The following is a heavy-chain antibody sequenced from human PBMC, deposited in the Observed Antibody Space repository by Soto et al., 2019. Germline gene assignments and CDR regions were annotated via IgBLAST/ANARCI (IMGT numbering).Heavy chain of an antibody. D-gene: IGHD6-19*01. V-gene: IGHV3-11*01. CDR3: ARRGSSGWYENYFDY. J-gene: IGHJ4*02. Sequence: KPGGSLRLSCAASGFTLSDYYMSWFRQAPGKGLECISYISSSGSSIHYAGSVKGRFTISRDNAKNSLFLQMNSLRVEDTAVYYCARRGSSGWYENYFDYWGQGMPVTVSS. CDR1: GFTLSDYY. CDR2: ISSSGSSI.